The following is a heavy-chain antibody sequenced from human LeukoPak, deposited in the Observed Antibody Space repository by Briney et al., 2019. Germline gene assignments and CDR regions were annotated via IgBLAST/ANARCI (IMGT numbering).Heavy chain of an antibody. CDR1: GGTFSSYA. V-gene: IGHV1-69*01. CDR3: ARGVGYCSGGSCREYYFDY. Sequence: GSSVKVSCKASGGTFSSYAISWVRQAPGQGLEWMGGIIPIFGTANYAQKFQGRVTITADESTSTAYMELSSLRSEDTAVYCCARGVGYCSGGSCREYYFDYWGQGTLVTVSS. CDR2: IIPIFGTA. J-gene: IGHJ4*02. D-gene: IGHD2-15*01.